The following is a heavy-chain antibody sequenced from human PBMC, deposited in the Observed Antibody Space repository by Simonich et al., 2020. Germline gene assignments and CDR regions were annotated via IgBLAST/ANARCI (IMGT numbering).Heavy chain of an antibody. CDR1: GYTFTGYY. D-gene: IGHD6-25*01. CDR3: ARGGLGHWYFDL. Sequence: QVQLVQSGAEVKKPGASVKVSCKASGYTFTGYYMHWVRQAPGQGREWMGSIHPNRGGTNDAQKVQGRVTMTRDTSISTAYMELSRLRSDDTAVYYCARGGLGHWYFDLWGRGTLVTVSS. V-gene: IGHV1-2*02. CDR2: IHPNRGGT. J-gene: IGHJ2*01.